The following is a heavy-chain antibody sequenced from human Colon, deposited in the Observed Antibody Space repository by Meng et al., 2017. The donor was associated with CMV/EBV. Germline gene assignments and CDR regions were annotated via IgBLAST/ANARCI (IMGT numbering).Heavy chain of an antibody. Sequence: SETLSLTCSVSGDSINNTRFYWAWIRQPPGKGLEYIAAIHYSGSAFYSPSLKSRLTISIDTSKSQFSLKVTSVIAADTAVYYCARRAARQGDLDFWGQGTLVTVSS. V-gene: IGHV4-39*01. J-gene: IGHJ4*02. CDR1: GDSINNTRFY. D-gene: IGHD6-6*01. CDR3: ARRAARQGDLDF. CDR2: IHYSGSA.